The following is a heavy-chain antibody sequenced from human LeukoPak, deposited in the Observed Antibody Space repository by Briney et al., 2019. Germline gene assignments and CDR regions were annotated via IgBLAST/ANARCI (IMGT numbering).Heavy chain of an antibody. Sequence: GGSLRLSCAASGFTFSNAWMSWVRQAPGKGLELVGRIRTKSEGTTEYAAPVKGRFTISRDDSKNALYLQMNSLETENTAVYYCTIDSNSGWTGYWGQGTLVTVSS. CDR2: IRTKSEGTT. CDR1: GFTFSNAW. V-gene: IGHV3-15*01. J-gene: IGHJ4*02. CDR3: TIDSNSGWTGY. D-gene: IGHD6-19*01.